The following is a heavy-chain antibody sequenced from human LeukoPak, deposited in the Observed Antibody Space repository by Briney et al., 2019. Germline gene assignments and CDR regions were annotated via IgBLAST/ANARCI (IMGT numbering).Heavy chain of an antibody. CDR2: IIPIFGTA. J-gene: IGHJ4*02. CDR1: GGTFSSYA. V-gene: IGHV1-69*13. Sequence: ASVKVSCKASGGTFSSYAISWVRQAPGQGLEWMGGIIPIFGTANYAQKFQGRVTITADESTSTAYMELSSLRSKDTAVYYCARSPSGYSGYDPVYFWGQATLVTVSS. CDR3: ARSPSGYSGYDPVYF. D-gene: IGHD5-12*01.